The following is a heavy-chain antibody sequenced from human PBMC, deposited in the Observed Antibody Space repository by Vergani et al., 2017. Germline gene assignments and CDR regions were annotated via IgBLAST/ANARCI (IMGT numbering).Heavy chain of an antibody. D-gene: IGHD3-22*01. CDR3: AKSEGAYYDSSGYYVDY. J-gene: IGHJ4*02. V-gene: IGHV3-66*02. Sequence: EVQLVESGGGLVKPGGSLRLSCAASGFTVSSNYMSWVRQAPGKGLEWVSVIYSGGSTYYADSVKGRFTISRDNSKNTLYLQMNSLRAEDTALYYCAKSEGAYYDSSGYYVDYWGQGTLVTVSS. CDR1: GFTVSSNY. CDR2: IYSGGST.